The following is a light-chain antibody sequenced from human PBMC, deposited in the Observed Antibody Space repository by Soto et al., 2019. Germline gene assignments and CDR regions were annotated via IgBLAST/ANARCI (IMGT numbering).Light chain of an antibody. CDR2: SNN. J-gene: IGLJ2*01. V-gene: IGLV1-44*01. CDR3: AAWDDSLNGLV. Sequence: QSVLTQPPSASGTPGQRVTISCSGSSSNIGSNTVNWYQQLAGTAPKLLIYSNNQRPSGVPDRFSGSKSGTSASLANSGLQSENEADYNCAAWDDSLNGLVLGGGTKVTVL. CDR1: SSNIGSNT.